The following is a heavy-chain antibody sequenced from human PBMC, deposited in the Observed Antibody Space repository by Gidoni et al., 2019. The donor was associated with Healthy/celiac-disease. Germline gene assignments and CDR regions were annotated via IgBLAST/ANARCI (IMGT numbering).Heavy chain of an antibody. CDR3: ARDRSYDSSGYPLGAFDI. Sequence: QVQLEQSGAEVKKPGSSVKVSCKASGGTFSSYAISWVRQAPGHELEWMGGIILSFGTANYAQKFQGRGTITADESTSTAYMELSSLRAEDTAVYYCARDRSYDSSGYPLGAFDIWCQGTMVTVSS. V-gene: IGHV1-69*01. J-gene: IGHJ3*02. CDR2: IILSFGTA. CDR1: GGTFSSYA. D-gene: IGHD3-22*01.